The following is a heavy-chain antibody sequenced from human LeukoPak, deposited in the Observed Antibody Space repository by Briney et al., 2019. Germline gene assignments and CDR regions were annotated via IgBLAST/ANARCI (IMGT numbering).Heavy chain of an antibody. J-gene: IGHJ4*02. Sequence: PSETLSLTCAVYGGSFSGYYWSWIRQPPGKGLEWIGEINHSGSTNYNPSLKSRVTISVDTSKNQFSLKLSSVTAADTAVYYCARMHLVVPAVMRPFVYWAQGTLVTVSS. CDR3: ARMHLVVPAVMRPFVY. CDR1: GGSFSGYY. V-gene: IGHV4-34*01. D-gene: IGHD2-2*01. CDR2: INHSGST.